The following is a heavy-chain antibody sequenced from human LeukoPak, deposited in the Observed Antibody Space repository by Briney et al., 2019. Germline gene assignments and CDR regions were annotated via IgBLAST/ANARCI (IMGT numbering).Heavy chain of an antibody. CDR1: EFTFSSYA. Sequence: AGGSLRLSCAASEFTFSSYAMSWVRQAPGKGREWGSAISGSGSGTYYADSVKGRFTISRDNSKNTLYLQINILRAEDTAVYYCAKEMTYYYDMDVWGQGTTVTVSS. CDR2: ISGSGSGT. J-gene: IGHJ6*02. V-gene: IGHV3-23*01. CDR3: AKEMTYYYDMDV.